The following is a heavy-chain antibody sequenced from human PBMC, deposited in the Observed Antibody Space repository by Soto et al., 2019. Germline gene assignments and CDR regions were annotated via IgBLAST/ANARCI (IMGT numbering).Heavy chain of an antibody. Sequence: EVQLLESGGGLVQPGGSLRLSCAASGFTFSSYAMSWVRQAPVKGLEWVSAISGSGGSTYYADSVKGRFTISRDNSKNTLYLHMNSLRAEDTAVYYCANDMQWLAGTFDYWGQGTLVTVSS. D-gene: IGHD6-19*01. CDR3: ANDMQWLAGTFDY. CDR2: ISGSGGST. CDR1: GFTFSSYA. V-gene: IGHV3-23*01. J-gene: IGHJ4*02.